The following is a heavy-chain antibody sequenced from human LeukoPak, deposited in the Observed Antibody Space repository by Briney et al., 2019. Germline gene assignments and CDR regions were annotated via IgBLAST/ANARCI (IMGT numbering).Heavy chain of an antibody. J-gene: IGHJ6*02. D-gene: IGHD2-15*01. V-gene: IGHV3-21*01. CDR2: ISSSSSYV. Sequence: GGSLRLSCAASGFTFSSYSMTWVRQAPGKGLEWVSSISSSSSYVYYADSVKGRFTISRDNAKNSLYLQMNSLRAEDTAVYYCARYCSGGSCPQNYYYYYGMDVWGQGTTVTVSS. CDR3: ARYCSGGSCPQNYYYYYGMDV. CDR1: GFTFSSYS.